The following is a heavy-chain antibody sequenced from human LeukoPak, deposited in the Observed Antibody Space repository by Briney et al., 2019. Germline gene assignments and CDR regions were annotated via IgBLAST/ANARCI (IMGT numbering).Heavy chain of an antibody. Sequence: ASVKVSCKASGYTFTSYYMHWVRQAPGQGLEWMGIINPSGGSTSYAQKFQGRVTMTRDMSTSTVYMELSSLRSEDTAVYYCAGDRYIVATKREVDWFDPWGQGTLVTVSS. V-gene: IGHV1-46*01. CDR2: INPSGGST. CDR1: GYTFTSYY. D-gene: IGHD5-12*01. CDR3: AGDRYIVATKREVDWFDP. J-gene: IGHJ5*02.